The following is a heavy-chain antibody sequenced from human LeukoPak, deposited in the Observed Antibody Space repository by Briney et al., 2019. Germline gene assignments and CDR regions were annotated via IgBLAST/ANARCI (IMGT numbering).Heavy chain of an antibody. CDR3: ARHYLYGDPPAFDI. CDR1: GGYISSYS. V-gene: IGHV4-59*08. Sequence: PETLSLTCTVSGGYISSYSWSWIRQPPGKGLEWIGYMYSRGSTNDNPSLKSRVTISRDTSKNQLSLRVTSVTAADTAMYYCARHYLYGDPPAFDIWGQGTMVTVSS. CDR2: MYSRGST. D-gene: IGHD4-17*01. J-gene: IGHJ3*02.